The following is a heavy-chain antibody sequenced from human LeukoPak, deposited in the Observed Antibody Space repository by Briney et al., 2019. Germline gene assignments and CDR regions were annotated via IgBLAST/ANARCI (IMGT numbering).Heavy chain of an antibody. CDR2: ITGSAGTT. CDR3: AKKTGATGFHPFDF. V-gene: IGHV3-23*01. CDR1: GFTFGDYV. Sequence: GESLRLSCAASGFTFGDYVMTWVRQAPGKGLEWVSGITGSAGTTYYADSVKGRFTISRVNSKNTVSLQMNSLRAEDTAVYYCAKKTGATGFHPFDFWGRGTLVTVSS. J-gene: IGHJ4*02. D-gene: IGHD1-1*01.